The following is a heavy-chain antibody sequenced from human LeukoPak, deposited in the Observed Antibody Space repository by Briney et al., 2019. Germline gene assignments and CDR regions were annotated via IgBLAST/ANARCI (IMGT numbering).Heavy chain of an antibody. D-gene: IGHD6-13*01. CDR2: INPNSGGT. J-gene: IGHJ4*02. V-gene: IGHV1-2*02. CDR1: GYTFTRYY. CDR3: ARDPYGITAGDY. Sequence: ASVKVSCKASGYTFTRYYMPWVRQAPGQGLEWMGWINPNSGGTNYAQKFQGRVTMTRDTSISTAYMELSRLRSDDTAVYYCARDPYGITAGDYWGQGTLVTVSS.